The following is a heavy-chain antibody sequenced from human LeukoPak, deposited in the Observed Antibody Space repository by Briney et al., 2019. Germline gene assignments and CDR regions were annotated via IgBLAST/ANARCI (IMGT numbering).Heavy chain of an antibody. CDR2: ISGNGGST. V-gene: IGHV3-23*01. J-gene: IGHJ4*02. Sequence: GGSLRLSCAASGFTFSSYAMTWVRQAPGKGLEWVSGISGNGGSTYYADSVKGRFTNSRDNSKNTLYLLMNSLRAEDTAAYYCAKDRGRYFAWLYDFWGQGTLVTVSS. CDR1: GFTFSSYA. D-gene: IGHD3-9*01. CDR3: AKDRGRYFAWLYDF.